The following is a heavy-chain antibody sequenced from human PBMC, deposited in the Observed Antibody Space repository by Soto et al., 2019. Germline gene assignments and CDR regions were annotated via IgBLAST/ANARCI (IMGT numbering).Heavy chain of an antibody. D-gene: IGHD3-22*01. CDR2: ISSSSNRI. CDR3: ERQKYYYDSSGYLHVMDV. V-gene: IGHV3-21*01. CDR1: GFTLSGYS. J-gene: IGHJ6*02. Sequence: EVQLVESGGGLVKPGGSLRLSCAASGFTLSGYSMTWVRQASGKGLEWVSFISSSSNRIFYGDSVKGRFTISRDDAKNSLYLEMNSLRAEDTAVYHCERQKYYYDSSGYLHVMDVWGQGTTVTVSS.